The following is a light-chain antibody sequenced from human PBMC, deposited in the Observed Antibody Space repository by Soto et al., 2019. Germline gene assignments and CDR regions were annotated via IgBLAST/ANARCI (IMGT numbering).Light chain of an antibody. J-gene: IGLJ3*02. CDR2: YYSDSDK. V-gene: IGLV5-37*01. Sequence: QSVLTQPPSSSASPGESARLTCTLPSDINVGSYNRYWYQQKPGSPPRYLLYYYSDSDKGQGSGVPSRFSGSKDASANSGILLISGLQSEDEADYYCMIWPSNAWVFGGGTKLTVL. CDR3: MIWPSNAWV. CDR1: SDINVGSYN.